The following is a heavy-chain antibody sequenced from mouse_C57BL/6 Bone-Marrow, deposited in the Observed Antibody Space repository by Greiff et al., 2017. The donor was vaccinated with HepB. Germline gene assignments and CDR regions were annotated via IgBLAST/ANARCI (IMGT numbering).Heavy chain of an antibody. CDR3: TTRAHYYGSSLYAMDY. V-gene: IGHV14-4*01. CDR2: IDPENGDT. J-gene: IGHJ4*01. Sequence: EVKLMESGAELVRPGASVKLSCTASGFNIKDDYMHWVKQRPEQGLEWIGWIDPENGDTEYAPKFQGKATITADTSSNTAYLQLSSLTSEDAAVYYCTTRAHYYGSSLYAMDYWGQGTSVTVSS. CDR1: GFNIKDDY. D-gene: IGHD1-1*01.